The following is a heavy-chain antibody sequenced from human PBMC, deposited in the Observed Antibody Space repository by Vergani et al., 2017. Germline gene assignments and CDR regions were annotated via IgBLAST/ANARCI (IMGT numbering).Heavy chain of an antibody. D-gene: IGHD6-6*01. CDR2: IYWNDDK. Sequence: QITLKESGPTVVKPTQTLTLTCTFSGFSLSRSGVGVGWIRQPPEKALEWLALIYWNDDKRYSPFLESKLTISKDTAKNQVVLTMTNVDPVDTATYYCAHTATSAVRHSDFYYGMDVWGQGTTVTVSS. V-gene: IGHV2-5*01. CDR3: AHTATSAVRHSDFYYGMDV. CDR1: GFSLSRSGVG. J-gene: IGHJ6*02.